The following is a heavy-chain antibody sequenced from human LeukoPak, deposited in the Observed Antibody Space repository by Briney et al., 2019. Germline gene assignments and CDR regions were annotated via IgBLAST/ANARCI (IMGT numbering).Heavy chain of an antibody. CDR2: IYYSGST. Sequence: SETLSLTCTVSGGSISSYYWTWIRQPPGKGLEWIGYIYYSGSTNYNPSLKSRVTISVDTSKNQFFLKLSSVTAADTAVYYCARHRYNGRLVGGNYYYMDVWGKGTTVTISS. J-gene: IGHJ6*03. D-gene: IGHD1-14*01. V-gene: IGHV4-59*08. CDR3: ARHRYNGRLVGGNYYYMDV. CDR1: GGSISSYY.